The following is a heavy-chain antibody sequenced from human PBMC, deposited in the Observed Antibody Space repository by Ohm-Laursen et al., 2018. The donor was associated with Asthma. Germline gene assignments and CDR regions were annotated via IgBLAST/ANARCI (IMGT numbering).Heavy chain of an antibody. D-gene: IGHD4/OR15-4a*01. CDR1: GYTFSRYS. CDR3: ARGAHYDFEYGNWFDP. J-gene: IGHJ5*02. V-gene: IGHV3-21*01. Sequence: GSLRLSCAASGYTFSRYSIHWVRQIPGKGLEWVASISTASSFIYYADSVRGRFTISRDNAKNTLYLQMNSLRAEDTAVYYCARGAHYDFEYGNWFDPWGQGTLVTVSS. CDR2: ISTASSFI.